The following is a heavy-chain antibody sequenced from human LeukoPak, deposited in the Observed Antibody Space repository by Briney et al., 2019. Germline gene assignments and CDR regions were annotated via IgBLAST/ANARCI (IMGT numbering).Heavy chain of an antibody. V-gene: IGHV3-23*01. CDR3: AKSGYGSTSRIDY. J-gene: IGHJ4*02. CDR1: GFTFSSYA. D-gene: IGHD5-12*01. Sequence: GGSLRLSCAASGFTFSSYAMSWVRRAPGKGLEWVSAISGSGGSTYYADSVKGRFTISRDNSKNTLYLQMNSLRAEDTAVYYCAKSGYGSTSRIDYWGQGTLVTVSS. CDR2: ISGSGGST.